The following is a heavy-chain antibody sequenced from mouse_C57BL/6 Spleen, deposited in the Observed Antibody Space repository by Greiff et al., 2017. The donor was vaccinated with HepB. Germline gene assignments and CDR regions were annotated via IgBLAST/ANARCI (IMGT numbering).Heavy chain of an antibody. Sequence: VQLQQSGAELVKPGASVKISCKAPGYAFSSYWMNWVKQRPGKGLDWIGQIYPGDGDTNYNGKFKGKAPLTADKSSSTAYMQLSSLTSEDSAVYCCARRSGPYYVDFWGHGTTLTVSS. J-gene: IGHJ2*01. V-gene: IGHV1-80*01. CDR2: IYPGDGDT. CDR1: GYAFSSYW. D-gene: IGHD3-2*02. CDR3: ARRSGPYYVDF.